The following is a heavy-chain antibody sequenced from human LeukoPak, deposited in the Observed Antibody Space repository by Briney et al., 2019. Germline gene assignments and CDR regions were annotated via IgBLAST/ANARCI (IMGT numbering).Heavy chain of an antibody. CDR1: GYTFTGYY. D-gene: IGHD4-11*01. CDR3: ASGHNYGYFDY. CDR2: ISAYNGNT. V-gene: IGHV1-18*04. Sequence: ASVKVSCKASGYTFTGYYMHWVRQAPGQGLEWMGWISAYNGNTNYAQKLQGRVTMTTDTSTSTAYMELRSLRSDDTAVYYCASGHNYGYFDYWGQGTLVTVSS. J-gene: IGHJ4*02.